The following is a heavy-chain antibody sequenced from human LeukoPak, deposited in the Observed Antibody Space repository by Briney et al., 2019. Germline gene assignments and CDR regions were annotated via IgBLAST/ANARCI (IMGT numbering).Heavy chain of an antibody. CDR1: GYTFTSYG. J-gene: IGHJ4*02. CDR2: ISAYNGNT. CDR3: ARSFYSSGWYGD. D-gene: IGHD6-19*01. Sequence: ASVKVSCKASGYTFTSYGISWVRQAPGQGLEWMGWISAYNGNTNYAQKLQGRVTMTTDTSTSTACMELRSLRSDDTAVYYCARSFYSSGWYGDWGQGTLVTVSS. V-gene: IGHV1-18*01.